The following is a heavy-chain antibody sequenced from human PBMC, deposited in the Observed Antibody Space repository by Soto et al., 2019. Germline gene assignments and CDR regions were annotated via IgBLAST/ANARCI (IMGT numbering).Heavy chain of an antibody. J-gene: IGHJ4*02. CDR1: GVSISSYY. Sequence: SETRSLTCTLSGVSISSYYWSWMLQPPVKGLEWIGYIYYSGSTNYNPSLKSRVTISVDTSKNQFSLKLSSVTAADTAVYYCARGVAIRAYDSSGYIFDYWGQGTLVTVSS. CDR2: IYYSGST. V-gene: IGHV4-59*01. CDR3: ARGVAIRAYDSSGYIFDY. D-gene: IGHD3-22*01.